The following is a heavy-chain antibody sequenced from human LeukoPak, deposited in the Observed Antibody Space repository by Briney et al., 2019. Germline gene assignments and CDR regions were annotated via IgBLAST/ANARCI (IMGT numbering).Heavy chain of an antibody. D-gene: IGHD5-24*01. CDR3: ARPLDMATVGGFGY. Sequence: GESLKISYKGSGYRFDSYWIGWVRQMPGKGLEWMGIIYGGDSETRYSPAFEGQVTISADKSISTAYLQWSSLKASDTAMYFCARPLDMATVGGFGYWGQGTLVTVSS. J-gene: IGHJ4*02. V-gene: IGHV5-51*01. CDR2: IYGGDSET. CDR1: GYRFDSYW.